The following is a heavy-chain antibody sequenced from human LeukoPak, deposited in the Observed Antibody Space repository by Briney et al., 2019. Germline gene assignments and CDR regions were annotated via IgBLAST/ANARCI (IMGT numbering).Heavy chain of an antibody. CDR1: GGSISSYY. D-gene: IGHD5-12*01. V-gene: IGHV4-59*08. CDR3: ARHGSSGYDFVENAFDI. Sequence: NPSETLSLTCTVSGGSISSYYWSWIRQPPGKGLEWIGYIYYSGSTNYNPSLKSRVTISVDTSKNQFSLKLSSVTAADTAVYYCARHGSSGYDFVENAFDIWGQGTMVTVSS. CDR2: IYYSGST. J-gene: IGHJ3*02.